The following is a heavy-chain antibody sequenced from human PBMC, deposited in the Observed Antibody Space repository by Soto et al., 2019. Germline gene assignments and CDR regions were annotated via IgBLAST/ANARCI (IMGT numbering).Heavy chain of an antibody. CDR1: GYTLTELS. CDR3: ATLHLKAYYYDSSGQLIDY. J-gene: IGHJ4*02. CDR2: FDPEDGET. D-gene: IGHD3-22*01. Sequence: ASLKVSGKVSGYTLTELSMNRVRQAPGKGREWMGGFDPEDGETIYGQNVQGRVTMTEDTATDTAYMELSSLRSEDTAVYYCATLHLKAYYYDSSGQLIDYWGQGTLATVSS. V-gene: IGHV1-24*01.